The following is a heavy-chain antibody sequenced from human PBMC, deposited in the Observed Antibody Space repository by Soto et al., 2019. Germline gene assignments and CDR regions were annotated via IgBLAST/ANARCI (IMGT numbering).Heavy chain of an antibody. CDR2: IIPILGIA. V-gene: IGHV1-69*02. D-gene: IGHD1-26*01. CDR1: GGTFSSYT. CDR3: ASWELLSKLDAFDI. Sequence: QVQLVQSGAEVKKPGSSVKVSCKASGGTFSSYTISWVRQAPGQGLEWMGRIIPILGIANYAQKFQSRVTITADNSTSKAYMERSSLGSEDTAGYYCASWELLSKLDAFDIWGQGTMVTVSS. J-gene: IGHJ3*02.